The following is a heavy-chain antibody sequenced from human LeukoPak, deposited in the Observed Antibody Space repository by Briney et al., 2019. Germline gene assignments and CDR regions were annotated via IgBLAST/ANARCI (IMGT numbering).Heavy chain of an antibody. D-gene: IGHD3-22*01. CDR3: TRSLGYYDSSGYSSRFDY. Sequence: GGSLRLSCAASVLTFSTYWMHWVRQAPGKGLEWVSRINRDGSSTSYADSVKGRFTISRDNAKNTLYLQMNSLRAEDTAVYYCTRSLGYYDSSGYSSRFDYWGQGTLVTVSS. CDR1: VLTFSTYW. V-gene: IGHV3-74*01. CDR2: INRDGSST. J-gene: IGHJ4*02.